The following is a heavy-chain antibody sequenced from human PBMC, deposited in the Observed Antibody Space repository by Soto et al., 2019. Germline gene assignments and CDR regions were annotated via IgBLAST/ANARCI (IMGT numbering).Heavy chain of an antibody. J-gene: IGHJ4*02. V-gene: IGHV1-2*04. CDR2: INPKSGGT. CDR3: ARDDEYSRSASLEY. D-gene: IGHD6-6*01. Sequence: KVCCKASGYTFSGYYMHWVRQAPGQGLEWMGWINPKSGGTNYAQKVQGWITMTRDTSSSTAYMEVNRLRSDDTAVYYCARDDEYSRSASLEYWGQGTLVTVSS. CDR1: GYTFSGYY.